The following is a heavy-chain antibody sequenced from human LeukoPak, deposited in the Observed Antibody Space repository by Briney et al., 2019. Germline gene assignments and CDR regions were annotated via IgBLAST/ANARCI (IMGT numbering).Heavy chain of an antibody. Sequence: GESLKISCKGSGYSFTNYWIGWVRQMPGKGLEWMGIIYPGDSDTRYSPSLQGQVTISADKSIKTAYLQWSSLKASDTAIYYCARRFCSSTSCFMWDYWGQGTLVTVSS. CDR3: ARRFCSSTSCFMWDY. J-gene: IGHJ4*02. V-gene: IGHV5-51*01. CDR2: IYPGDSDT. CDR1: GYSFTNYW. D-gene: IGHD2-2*01.